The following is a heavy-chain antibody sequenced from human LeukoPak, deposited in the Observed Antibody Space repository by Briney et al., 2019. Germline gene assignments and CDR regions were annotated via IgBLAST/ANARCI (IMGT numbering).Heavy chain of an antibody. V-gene: IGHV4-31*03. CDR1: GGSISSGGYY. J-gene: IGHJ4*02. D-gene: IGHD1-1*01. CDR2: IYYSGST. CDR3: ARDGTTTQFDY. Sequence: SQTLPHTCTVSGGSISSGGYYWSWIRQHPGKGLEWIGYIYYSGSTYYNPSLKSRVTISVDTSKNQFSLKLSSVTAADTAVYYCARDGTTTQFDYWGQGTLVTVSS.